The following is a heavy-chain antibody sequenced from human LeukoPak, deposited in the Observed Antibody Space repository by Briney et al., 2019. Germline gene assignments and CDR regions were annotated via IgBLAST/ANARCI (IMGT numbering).Heavy chain of an antibody. CDR2: IKSKTDGGTT. CDR3: TTSGTYYDFWSGYPGALDI. V-gene: IGHV3-15*01. CDR1: GFTFSNAW. Sequence: GGSLRLSCAASGFTFSNAWMSWVRQAPGKGLEWVGRIKSKTDGGTTDYAAPVKGRFTISRDDSKNTLYLQMNSLKTEDTAVYYCTTSGTYYDFWSGYPGALDIWGQGTMVTVSS. D-gene: IGHD3-3*01. J-gene: IGHJ3*02.